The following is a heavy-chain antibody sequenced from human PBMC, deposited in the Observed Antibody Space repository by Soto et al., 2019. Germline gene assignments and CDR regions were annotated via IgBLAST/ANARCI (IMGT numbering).Heavy chain of an antibody. V-gene: IGHV3-7*03. D-gene: IGHD6-19*01. CDR3: ARGGRRAVPGKTYYDGMDV. CDR1: GFTFSSYW. CDR2: IKQDGGEK. Sequence: GGSLRLSCVVSGFTFSSYWMTWVRQAPGKGLEWVANIKQDGGEKYYVDSVKGRFTISRDNAKNSLFVQMNSLGAEDTAVYYCARGGRRAVPGKTYYDGMDVWGQGTTVTVSS. J-gene: IGHJ6*02.